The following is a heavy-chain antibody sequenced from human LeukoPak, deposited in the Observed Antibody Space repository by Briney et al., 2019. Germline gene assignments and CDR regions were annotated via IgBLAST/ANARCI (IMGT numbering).Heavy chain of an antibody. J-gene: IGHJ5*02. Sequence: GGSLRLSCAASGFTVSSNYMSWVRQAPGKGLEWVSVIYSGGSTYYADSVKGRFTISRDNSKNTLYLQMNSLRAEDTAVYYCARFPQDVWFDPWGQGTLVTVSS. V-gene: IGHV3-53*01. CDR3: ARFPQDVWFDP. D-gene: IGHD2-15*01. CDR1: GFTVSSNY. CDR2: IYSGGST.